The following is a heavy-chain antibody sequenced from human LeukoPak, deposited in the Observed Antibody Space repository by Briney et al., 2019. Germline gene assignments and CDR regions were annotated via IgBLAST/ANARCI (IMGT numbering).Heavy chain of an antibody. CDR3: AKGITMIVVVTEYFQH. J-gene: IGHJ1*01. Sequence: GGSLRLSCAGSGFSFNSYAMSWVRQTPGKGLEWGSGISGSGGSTHYADSVTGRFTISRDNSNNTLYLQMDSLRPEDTAVYYCAKGITMIVVVTEYFQHWGQGTLVTVSS. D-gene: IGHD3-22*01. V-gene: IGHV3-23*01. CDR2: ISGSGGST. CDR1: GFSFNSYA.